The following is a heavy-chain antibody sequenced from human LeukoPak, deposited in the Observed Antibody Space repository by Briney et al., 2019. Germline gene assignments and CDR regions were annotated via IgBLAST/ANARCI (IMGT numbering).Heavy chain of an antibody. V-gene: IGHV3-74*01. D-gene: IGHD2-8*01. J-gene: IGHJ6*03. CDR2: INSDGSST. CDR3: AKQGCPNGVCFSYYYYMDV. CDR1: GFTFDDYG. Sequence: GGSLRLSCAASGFTFDDYGMSWVRQAPGKGLEWVSRINSDGSSTSYADSVKGRFTISRDNAKNTLYLQMNSLRAEDTAVYYCAKQGCPNGVCFSYYYYMDVWGKGTTVTVSS.